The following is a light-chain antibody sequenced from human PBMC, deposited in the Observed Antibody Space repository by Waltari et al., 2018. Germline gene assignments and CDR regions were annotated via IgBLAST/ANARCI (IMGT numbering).Light chain of an antibody. Sequence: QSVLTQAPSASGTPGQRVIDSCSGSSAEIGNTHVNWYQQVPGTAPKLLIFYNNERPSGVPDRLSGSKSGTSASLAISGLQSEDEADYYCASWDDGLNGWVFGGGTRLTVL. CDR1: SAEIGNTH. V-gene: IGLV1-44*01. CDR3: ASWDDGLNGWV. J-gene: IGLJ3*02. CDR2: YNN.